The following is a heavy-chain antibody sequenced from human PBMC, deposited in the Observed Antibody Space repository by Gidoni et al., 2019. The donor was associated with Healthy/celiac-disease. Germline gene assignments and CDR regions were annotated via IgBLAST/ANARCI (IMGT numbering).Heavy chain of an antibody. Sequence: QGQLVESGGGVVQPGRSLRLSCAASGVTFSSYGMHWVRQAPGKGLEWVAVISYDGSTKYYADSVKGRFTISRDNSKTTLYLQMNSLRAEDTAVYYCAKEEDYYDSSGQTYYFDYWGQGTLVTVSS. CDR3: AKEEDYYDSSGQTYYFDY. V-gene: IGHV3-30*18. CDR2: ISYDGSTK. J-gene: IGHJ4*02. D-gene: IGHD3-22*01. CDR1: GVTFSSYG.